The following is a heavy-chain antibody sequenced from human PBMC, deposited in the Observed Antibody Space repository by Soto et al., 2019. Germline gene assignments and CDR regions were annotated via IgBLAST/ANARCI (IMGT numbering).Heavy chain of an antibody. CDR2: VLYNGST. J-gene: IGHJ4*02. Sequence: PSEPLSLTCSVSVGSISSSGYYWGWIRHPPGKGLEWIGGVLYNGSTDYSPSLKSRLTISGDTSKNQFSLNLPSVSATDTAVDYSGRLNPGFSIEYWGQGSLVTVSS. CDR3: GRLNPGFSIEY. CDR1: VGSISSSGYY. V-gene: IGHV4-39*01.